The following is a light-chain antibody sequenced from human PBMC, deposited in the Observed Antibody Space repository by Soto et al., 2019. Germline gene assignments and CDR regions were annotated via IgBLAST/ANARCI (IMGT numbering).Light chain of an antibody. CDR2: AAS. CDR3: QQSYNTPIT. CDR1: QTISNY. J-gene: IGKJ5*01. Sequence: DIQMTQSPSTLSASVGDRVTITCRASQTISNYLNWYQQKPGKAPNLLIVAASSLQSGVPSRFSGSGSGTGFTLTINSVQPEDFATYYCQQSYNTPITFGQGTRREIK. V-gene: IGKV1-39*01.